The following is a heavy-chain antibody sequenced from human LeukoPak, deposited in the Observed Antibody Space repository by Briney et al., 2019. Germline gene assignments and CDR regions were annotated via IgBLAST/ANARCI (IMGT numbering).Heavy chain of an antibody. CDR2: VFSSGSA. CDR3: ARTRTHYYDSSGLNWFDP. D-gene: IGHD3-22*01. V-gene: IGHV4-31*03. Sequence: SQTLSLTCTVSGDSITSGNYYWSWIRQLPGMGLEWIGNVFSSGSAYHNPSLKSRISLSVDTSNNQFSLRLSSVTAADTAVYYCARTRTHYYDSSGLNWFDPWGQGTLVTVSS. CDR1: GDSITSGNYY. J-gene: IGHJ5*02.